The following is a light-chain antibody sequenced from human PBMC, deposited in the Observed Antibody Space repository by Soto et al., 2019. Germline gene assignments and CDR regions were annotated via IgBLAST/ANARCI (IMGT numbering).Light chain of an antibody. CDR3: QHLNGYPLT. Sequence: DIQLTQSPSFLSASVGDRVTITCRASQGISSYLAWFQHKPGKAPNLLIYAASTLQSGVPSRFSGSGSRTDYTLTISSLQPEDFATYYCQHLNGYPLTFGGGTKVEI. CDR2: AAS. CDR1: QGISSY. J-gene: IGKJ4*01. V-gene: IGKV1-9*01.